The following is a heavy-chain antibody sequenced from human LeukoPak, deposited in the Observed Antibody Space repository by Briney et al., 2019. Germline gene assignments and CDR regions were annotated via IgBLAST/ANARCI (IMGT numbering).Heavy chain of an antibody. CDR3: ERDCSTSCCPPFNY. V-gene: IGHV1-18*04. J-gene: IGHJ4*02. CDR1: GYTFTSYG. CDR2: VSAYNGDT. D-gene: IGHD2-2*01. Sequence: ASVKVSCKASGYTFTSYGISWVRQAPGQGLDWMGWVSAYNGDTNYAQRFQGRVTMTTDASTSTAYMELRSLRSDDTAVYYCERDCSTSCCPPFNYWGQGTLVTVSS.